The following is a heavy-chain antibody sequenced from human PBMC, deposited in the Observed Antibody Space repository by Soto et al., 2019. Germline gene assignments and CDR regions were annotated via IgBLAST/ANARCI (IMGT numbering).Heavy chain of an antibody. V-gene: IGHV3-23*01. CDR1: GFTFSSYA. D-gene: IGHD3-3*01. J-gene: IGHJ3*02. CDR3: AKAWTYYDFWSGYYVQVNDAFDI. CDR2: ISGSGGST. Sequence: PGGSLRLSCAASGFTFSSYAMSWVRQAPGKGLEWVSAISGSGGSTYYADSVKGRFTISRDNSKNTLYLQMNSLRAEDTAVYYCAKAWTYYDFWSGYYVQVNDAFDIWGQGTMVTVSS.